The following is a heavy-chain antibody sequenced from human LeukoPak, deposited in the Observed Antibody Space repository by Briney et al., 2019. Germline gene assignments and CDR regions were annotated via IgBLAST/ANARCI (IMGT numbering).Heavy chain of an antibody. CDR3: ARDCSGASCYDY. CDR1: GGSIRKYD. Sequence: PSETLSHTRTVSGGSIRKYDWSWIRQPPGKGLEWIGYIYYSGCTNYIPSLKSRVTISLDTSRNQFSLKLSSVTAADTAVYNCARDCSGASCYDYWGQGTLVTVSS. CDR2: IYYSGCT. J-gene: IGHJ4*02. V-gene: IGHV4-59*01. D-gene: IGHD2-15*01.